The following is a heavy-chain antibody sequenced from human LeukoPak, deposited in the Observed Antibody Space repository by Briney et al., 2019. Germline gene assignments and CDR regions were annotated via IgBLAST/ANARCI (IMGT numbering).Heavy chain of an antibody. J-gene: IGHJ6*03. CDR3: AREQGGGLSGNLGGLFASYYTYYYMDV. CDR1: GYTFTMYY. CDR2: INPSDGAT. D-gene: IGHD3-16*01. Sequence: ASVKVSCKASGYTFTMYYIHWVRQAPGQGLEWMGMINPSDGATTYAQSFRGRVTMTRVMPTTTVYMGLRSLRSEDTAVYFCAREQGGGLSGNLGGLFASYYTYYYMDVWGRGTTVTVSS. V-gene: IGHV1-46*01.